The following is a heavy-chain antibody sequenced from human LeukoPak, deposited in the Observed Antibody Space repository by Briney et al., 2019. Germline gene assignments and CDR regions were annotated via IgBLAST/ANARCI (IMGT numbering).Heavy chain of an antibody. Sequence: GGSLRLSCAASGFTFSTYWMSWVRQAPGKGLEWVANIKQDGGEIYYVDSVRGRFTISRDNAKNSLYLQMNSLRAEDTAVYYCARGGRTTAELIDYWGQGTLVTVSS. D-gene: IGHD4-17*01. J-gene: IGHJ4*02. V-gene: IGHV3-7*05. CDR3: ARGGRTTAELIDY. CDR1: GFTFSTYW. CDR2: IKQDGGEI.